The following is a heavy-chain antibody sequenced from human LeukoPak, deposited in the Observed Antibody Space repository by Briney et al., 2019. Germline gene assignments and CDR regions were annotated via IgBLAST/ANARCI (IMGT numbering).Heavy chain of an antibody. J-gene: IGHJ5*02. CDR2: IWYDGSNK. Sequence: PGGSLRLSCAASGFTFSSYGMHWVRQAPGKGLEWVAVIWYDGSNKYYADSVKGRFTISRDNSKNTLYLQMNSLRAEDTAVYYCARGKDMVLWFGWKWFDPWGQGTLVTVSS. CDR3: ARGKDMVLWFGWKWFDP. CDR1: GFTFSSYG. V-gene: IGHV3-33*01. D-gene: IGHD3-10*01.